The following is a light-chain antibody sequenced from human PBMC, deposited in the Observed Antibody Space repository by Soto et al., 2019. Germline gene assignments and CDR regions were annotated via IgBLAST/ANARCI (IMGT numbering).Light chain of an antibody. V-gene: IGKV3-20*01. CDR3: QQYNNWPWT. Sequence: EVVLTQSPGTLSLSPGERATLSCRASQSITSSFLAWYQQKPGQAPRPPIDGASSRATGIPDRFSGSGSGTDFTLTISSLQSEDLAVYYCQQYNNWPWTFGQGTKVDIK. CDR1: QSITSSF. CDR2: GAS. J-gene: IGKJ1*01.